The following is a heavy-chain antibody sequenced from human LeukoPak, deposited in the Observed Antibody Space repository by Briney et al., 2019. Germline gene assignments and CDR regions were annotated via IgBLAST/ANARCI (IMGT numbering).Heavy chain of an antibody. CDR3: ARAQLRFDAFDI. CDR2: ISSSSSYI. J-gene: IGHJ3*02. V-gene: IGHV3-21*01. CDR1: GFTFSSYS. Sequence: GGSLRLSCAASGFTFSSYSMNWVRQAPGKGLEWVSSISSSSSYIYYADSMKGRFTISRDNAKNSLYLQMNSLRAEDTAVYYCARAQLRFDAFDIWGQGTMVTVSS. D-gene: IGHD3-3*01.